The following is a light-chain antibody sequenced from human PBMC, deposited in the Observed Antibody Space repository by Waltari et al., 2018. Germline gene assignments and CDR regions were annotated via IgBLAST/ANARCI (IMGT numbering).Light chain of an antibody. Sequence: EIVLTQSPATLSLSPGERATLSCRASQSVSSFLAWYQLKPGQAPRLLIYDASNRTTGIPARFSGSGAVTNFTLTISSLEPEDFAVYYCQQRSNWPSITFGQGTRLEI. CDR1: QSVSSF. CDR3: QQRSNWPSIT. J-gene: IGKJ5*01. V-gene: IGKV3-11*01. CDR2: DAS.